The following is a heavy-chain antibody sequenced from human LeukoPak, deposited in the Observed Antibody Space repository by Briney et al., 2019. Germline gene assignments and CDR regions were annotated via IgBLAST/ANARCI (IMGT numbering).Heavy chain of an antibody. CDR1: GFTFDDYG. D-gene: IGHD3-10*01. CDR2: ISGSGGST. J-gene: IGHJ4*02. Sequence: GGSLRLSCAASGFTFDDYGMSWVRQAPGKGLEWVSAISGSGGSTYYADSVKGRFTISRDNSKKTLYLQMNSLRAEDTAVYYCARVSYGCFDYWGQGTLVTASS. CDR3: ARVSYGCFDY. V-gene: IGHV3-23*01.